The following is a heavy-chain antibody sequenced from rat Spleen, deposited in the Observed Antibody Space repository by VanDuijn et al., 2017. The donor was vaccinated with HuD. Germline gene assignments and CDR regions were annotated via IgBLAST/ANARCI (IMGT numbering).Heavy chain of an antibody. D-gene: IGHD4-3*01. CDR1: GFTFNNYW. CDR2: ITNPGGST. J-gene: IGHJ2*01. Sequence: EVQLVESGGGLVQPGRSLKLSCVASGFTFNNYWMTWIRQAPGKGLEWVASITNPGGSTYYPDSVKGRFTISRDNAKSTLYLQMNSLRSEDTATYYCTRDRIIRGTGVMDAWGQGVTVTVTS. CDR3: TRDRIIRGTGVMDA. V-gene: IGHV5-31*01.